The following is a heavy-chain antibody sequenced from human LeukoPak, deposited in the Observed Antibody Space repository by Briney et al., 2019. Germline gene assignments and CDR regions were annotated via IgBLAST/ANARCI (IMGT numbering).Heavy chain of an antibody. D-gene: IGHD4-17*01. CDR1: GFTFSSSA. J-gene: IGHJ5*02. Sequence: QPGRSLRLSCAASGFTFSSSAMHWVRQAPGKGLEWVAIISYDGSNRYYAESVKGRFTFSRDNSKNTLYLQMSSLRPEDTAVYYCARESAYGDYVRWLDPWGQGTLVTVSS. CDR3: ARESAYGDYVRWLDP. CDR2: ISYDGSNR. V-gene: IGHV3-30-3*01.